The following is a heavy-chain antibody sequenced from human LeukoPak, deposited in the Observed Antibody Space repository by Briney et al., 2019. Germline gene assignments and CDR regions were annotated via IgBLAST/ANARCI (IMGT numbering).Heavy chain of an antibody. CDR2: IYYCGST. CDR1: GGSISSYY. J-gene: IGHJ4*02. D-gene: IGHD6-19*01. V-gene: IGHV4-59*01. CDR3: ERQSSGWYRGPFDY. Sequence: SETLSLTCTVSGGSISSYYWSWIRQPPRKGLEWVGYIYYCGSTNNNPSLKSRVTISVDTSKNKFSLKLRSVTAADTAVYYCERQSSGWYRGPFDYWGQGTLVTVSS.